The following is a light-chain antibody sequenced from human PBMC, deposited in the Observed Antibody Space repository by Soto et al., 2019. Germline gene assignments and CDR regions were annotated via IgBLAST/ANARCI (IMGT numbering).Light chain of an antibody. J-gene: IGKJ4*01. V-gene: IGKV1-5*03. CDR3: HQFHDYPFT. CDR2: KAS. Sequence: DIPLTQSPSTLSASVGDRVTITCRASQSVSTWLAWYQQKPGKAPKLLIHKASTLENVAPSRFSGSGSGTVFTLTISSLQPDYSATYYFHQFHDYPFTFGGGTKVQI. CDR1: QSVSTW.